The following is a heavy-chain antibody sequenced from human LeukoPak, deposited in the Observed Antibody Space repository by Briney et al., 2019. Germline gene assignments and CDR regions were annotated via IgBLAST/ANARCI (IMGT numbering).Heavy chain of an antibody. D-gene: IGHD2-2*01. V-gene: IGHV3-30-3*02. CDR3: AKDQGYCSSTSCYLDY. CDR2: MSNDGSSK. CDR1: GFTFSSYI. Sequence: PGGSLRLSCAASGFTFSSYIIHWVRQAPGKGLEWVAVMSNDGSSKYYADSVKGRFTISRDNSKNTLYLQMNSLRAEDTAVYYCAKDQGYCSSTSCYLDYWGQGTLVTVSS. J-gene: IGHJ4*02.